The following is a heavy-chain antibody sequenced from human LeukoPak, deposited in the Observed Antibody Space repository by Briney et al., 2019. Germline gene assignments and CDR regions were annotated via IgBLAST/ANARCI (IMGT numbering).Heavy chain of an antibody. D-gene: IGHD2-8*02. Sequence: GGSLRLSCAASGFNFDDYAMHWVRQAPGKGLEWVSLISWDGGSTYYADSVKGRFTISRDNSKNSLYLQMNSLRAEDTALYYCAKTAFSGSDYDYYMDVWGKGTTVTVSS. CDR2: ISWDGGST. V-gene: IGHV3-43D*03. CDR1: GFNFDDYA. CDR3: AKTAFSGSDYDYYMDV. J-gene: IGHJ6*03.